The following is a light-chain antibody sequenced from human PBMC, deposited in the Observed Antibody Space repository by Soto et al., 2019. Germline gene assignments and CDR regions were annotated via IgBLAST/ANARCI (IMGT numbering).Light chain of an antibody. CDR3: QQYSISPIT. Sequence: EIVLTQSPGVLSLSPGERATLSCRASQSLSSNYLAWYQQKPGQAPRLLIYRASNRATGIPDRVSGSGSGTDFTLTIYRLEPEDIAVYYCQQYSISPITFGQGTRLEIK. J-gene: IGKJ5*01. V-gene: IGKV3-20*01. CDR2: RAS. CDR1: QSLSSNY.